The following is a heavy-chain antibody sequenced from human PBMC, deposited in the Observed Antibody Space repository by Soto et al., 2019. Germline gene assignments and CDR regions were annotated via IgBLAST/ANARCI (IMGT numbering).Heavy chain of an antibody. V-gene: IGHV1-69*12. Sequence: QVQLVQSGAEVKKPGSSVKVSCKASGGTFSSYAISWVRQAPGQGLAWMGGSIPIFGTANYAQKFQGSITITADESPSTANMELSSLRSEDTAVYYCAKNPENYYYGMDVWGQGTTVTVSS. CDR1: GGTFSSYA. CDR3: AKNPENYYYGMDV. J-gene: IGHJ6*02. CDR2: SIPIFGTA.